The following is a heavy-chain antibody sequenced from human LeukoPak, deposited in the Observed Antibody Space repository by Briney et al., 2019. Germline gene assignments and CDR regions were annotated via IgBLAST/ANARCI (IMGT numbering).Heavy chain of an antibody. CDR1: GGSISSHY. D-gene: IGHD2-2*01. CDR2: IYYSGRT. CDR3: ARRSYCSSTSCYFDY. V-gene: IGHV4-59*08. Sequence: SETLSLTCTVSGGSISSHYWSWIRQPPGKGLEWIGYIYYSGRTNYNPSLKSRVTTSVDTSKNQFSLKLSSATAADTAVYYCARRSYCSSTSCYFDYWGQGTLVTVSS. J-gene: IGHJ4*02.